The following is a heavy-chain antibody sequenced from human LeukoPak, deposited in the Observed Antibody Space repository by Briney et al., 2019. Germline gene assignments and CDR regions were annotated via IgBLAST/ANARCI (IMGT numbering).Heavy chain of an antibody. J-gene: IGHJ4*02. CDR1: GYTFTSYD. V-gene: IGHV1-8*01. CDR3: ARAGGYCGRISCPYYFDY. D-gene: IGHD2-15*01. CDR2: MNPNSGNT. Sequence: ASVKVSCKASGYTFTSYDINRVRQATGQGLEWMGWMNPNSGNTGYAQKFQGRVTMTRNTSISTAYMELSSLRSEDTAVYYCARAGGYCGRISCPYYFDYWGQGSLVAVSS.